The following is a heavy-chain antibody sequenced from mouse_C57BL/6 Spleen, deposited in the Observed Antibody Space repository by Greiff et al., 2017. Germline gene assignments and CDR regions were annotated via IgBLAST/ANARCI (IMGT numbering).Heavy chain of an antibody. V-gene: IGHV1-87*01. D-gene: IGHD1-1*02. Sequence: QVQLQQSGPELARPWASVKISCQAFYTFSTRVHFAIRDTNYWMQWVKQRPGQGLEWIGAIYHGNGGTSYNQKFKGKATLTADKSSSTAYMQLSSLTSEDAAVYYCWWSGGLYAMDYWGQGTSVTVSS. CDR3: SEDAAVYYCWWSGGLYAMDY. CDR2: GQGLEWIG. CDR1: YTFSTRVH. J-gene: IGHJ4*01.